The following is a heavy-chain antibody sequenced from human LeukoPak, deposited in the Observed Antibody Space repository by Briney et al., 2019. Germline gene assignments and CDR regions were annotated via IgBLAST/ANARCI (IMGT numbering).Heavy chain of an antibody. D-gene: IGHD3-3*01. CDR2: INPSGGST. Sequence: ASVTVSCKASGYTFTSYYMHWVRQAPGQGLEWMGIINPSGGSTSYAQKFQGRVTMTRDTSTSTVYMELSSLRSEDTAVYYCAREITIFGVVIGDAFDIWGQGTMVTVSS. CDR3: AREITIFGVVIGDAFDI. CDR1: GYTFTSYY. J-gene: IGHJ3*02. V-gene: IGHV1-46*01.